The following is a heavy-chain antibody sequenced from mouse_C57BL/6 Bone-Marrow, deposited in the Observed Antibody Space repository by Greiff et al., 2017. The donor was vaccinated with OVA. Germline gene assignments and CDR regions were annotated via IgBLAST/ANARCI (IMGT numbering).Heavy chain of an antibody. CDR2: IRLKSDNYAT. V-gene: IGHV6-3*01. D-gene: IGHD3-2*02. CDR1: GFTFSNYW. CDR3: TGGSGYCSANYAMDY. Sequence: DVKLQESGGGLVQPGGSMKLSCVASGFTFSNYWMNWVRQSPEKGLEWVAQIRLKSDNYATHYAESVKGRFTISRDDSKSSVYLQMNNLRAEDTGIYYCTGGSGYCSANYAMDYWGQGTSVTVSS. J-gene: IGHJ4*01.